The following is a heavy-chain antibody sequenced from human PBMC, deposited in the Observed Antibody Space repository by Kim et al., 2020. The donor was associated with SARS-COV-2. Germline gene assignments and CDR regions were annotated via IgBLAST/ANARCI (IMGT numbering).Heavy chain of an antibody. CDR2: IATYSDNK. CDR1: GYTFTNYG. Sequence: ASVKVSCKASGYTFTNYGISWVRQAPGQGLEWLGWIATYSDNKYYAQTFQGRLTMTTDASTSTAFMDLNSLKSDDTAVYYCAKTRPLNSGSYLLLESWGQGTLVTVSS. D-gene: IGHD1-26*01. J-gene: IGHJ4*02. V-gene: IGHV1-18*01. CDR3: AKTRPLNSGSYLLLES.